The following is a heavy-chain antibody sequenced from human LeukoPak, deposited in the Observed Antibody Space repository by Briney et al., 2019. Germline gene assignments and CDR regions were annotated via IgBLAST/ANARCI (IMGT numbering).Heavy chain of an antibody. CDR3: ARWGHFDTSGYFVVDY. V-gene: IGHV4-59*01. D-gene: IGHD3-22*01. J-gene: IGHJ4*02. CDR2: IHYSGST. Sequence: SETLSLTCSISDGSISSYYWNWIRQSPGRGLEWIGHIHYSGSTHYNPSLQSRVSISIDTSKNHFSLKLRSVTAVDTAVYYCARWGHFDTSGYFVVDYWGQGTLVTVSS. CDR1: DGSISSYY.